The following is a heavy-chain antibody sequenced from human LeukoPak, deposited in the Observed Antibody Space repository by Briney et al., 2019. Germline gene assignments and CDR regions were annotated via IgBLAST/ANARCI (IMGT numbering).Heavy chain of an antibody. D-gene: IGHD3-10*01. V-gene: IGHV1-2*02. CDR1: GYTFTGYY. CDR3: ARGTSMVRGIIDY. J-gene: IGHJ4*02. CDR2: IHPDSGGT. Sequence: GASVKVSCKPSGYTFTGYYIHWVRQAPGQGLEWMGWIHPDSGGTNYAQKFQGRVTMTRDTSVSTAYMEPNRLTSDDTAVYYCARGTSMVRGIIDYWGQGTLVTVSS.